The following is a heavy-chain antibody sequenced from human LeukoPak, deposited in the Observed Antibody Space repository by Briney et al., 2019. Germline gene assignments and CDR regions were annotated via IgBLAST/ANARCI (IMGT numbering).Heavy chain of an antibody. CDR3: ASGRVGASNYYYYGMDV. Sequence: GASVKVSCKASGYTFTSYAMHWVRQAPGQRLEWMGWINAGNGNTKYSQKFQGRVTITRDTSVSTAYMELSSLRSEDTAVYYCASGRVGASNYYYYGMDVWGQGTTVTVSS. D-gene: IGHD1-26*01. CDR1: GYTFTSYA. CDR2: INAGNGNT. V-gene: IGHV1-3*01. J-gene: IGHJ6*02.